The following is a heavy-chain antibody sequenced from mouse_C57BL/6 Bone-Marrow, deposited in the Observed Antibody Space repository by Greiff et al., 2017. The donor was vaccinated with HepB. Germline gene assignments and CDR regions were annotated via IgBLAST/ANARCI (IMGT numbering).Heavy chain of an antibody. V-gene: IGHV5-4*01. D-gene: IGHD5-5*01. CDR3: ARGDYPSFAY. Sequence: EVHLVESGGGLVKPGGSLKLSCAASGFTFSSYAMSWVRQTPEKRLEWVATISDGGSYTYYPDNVKGRFTISRDNAKNNLYLQMSHLKSEDTAMYYCARGDYPSFAYWGQGTLVTVSA. J-gene: IGHJ3*01. CDR2: ISDGGSYT. CDR1: GFTFSSYA.